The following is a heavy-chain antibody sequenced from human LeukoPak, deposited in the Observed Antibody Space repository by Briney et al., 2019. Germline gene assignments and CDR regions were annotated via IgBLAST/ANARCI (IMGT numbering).Heavy chain of an antibody. D-gene: IGHD4-17*01. V-gene: IGHV4-59*01. Sequence: SETLSLTCTVSGGSISSYYWSWIRQPPGKGLEWIGYIYYSGSTNYNPSLKSRVTISVDTSKNKFSLKLSSVTAADTAVYYCARAGYGDYVDYWGQGTLVTVSS. J-gene: IGHJ4*02. CDR1: GGSISSYY. CDR3: ARAGYGDYVDY. CDR2: IYYSGST.